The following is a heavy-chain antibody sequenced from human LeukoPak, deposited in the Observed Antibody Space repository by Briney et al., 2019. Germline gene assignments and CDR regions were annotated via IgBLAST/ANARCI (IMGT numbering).Heavy chain of an antibody. CDR1: GFSLSNFQ. CDR3: ARDHLVPAAPTIYYYYGMDV. V-gene: IGHV3-30*14. CDR2: ISLDGSTE. J-gene: IGHJ6*02. D-gene: IGHD2-2*01. Sequence: GGSLRLSCVASGFSLSNFQMYWVRQAPGKGLEWVSIISLDGSTEFYADSVKGRFTISRDNSKNTLYLQMNSLRAEDTAVYYCARDHLVPAAPTIYYYYGMDVWGQGTTVTVSS.